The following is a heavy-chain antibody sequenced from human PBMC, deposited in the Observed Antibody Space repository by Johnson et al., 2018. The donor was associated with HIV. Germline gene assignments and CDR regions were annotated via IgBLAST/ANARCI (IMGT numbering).Heavy chain of an antibody. D-gene: IGHD6-13*01. Sequence: VQLVESGGGVVRPGGSLRLSCAASGFTFDDYTMHWVRQAPGKGLEWVSIISWDGGSSYSADSVKGRSTISRDNSKNSLYLQMNSLRAEDTALYFCAREQGAGPGRNAFDIWGQGTMVTVSS. CDR1: GFTFDDYT. CDR2: ISWDGGSS. V-gene: IGHV3-43*01. J-gene: IGHJ3*02. CDR3: AREQGAGPGRNAFDI.